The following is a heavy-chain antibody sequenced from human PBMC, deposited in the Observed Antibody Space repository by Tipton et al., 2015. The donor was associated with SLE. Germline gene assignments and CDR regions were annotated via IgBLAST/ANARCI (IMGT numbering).Heavy chain of an antibody. CDR1: GFTFSSYA. CDR3: ARDTIFGVVIIFYFDY. V-gene: IGHV3-30-3*01. CDR2: ISYDGSNK. D-gene: IGHD3-3*01. J-gene: IGHJ4*02. Sequence: SLRLSCAASGFTFSSYAMHWVRQAPGKGLEWVAVISYDGSNKYYADSVKGRFTISRDNSKNTLYLQMNSLRAEDTAVYYCARDTIFGVVIIFYFDYWGQGTLVTVSS.